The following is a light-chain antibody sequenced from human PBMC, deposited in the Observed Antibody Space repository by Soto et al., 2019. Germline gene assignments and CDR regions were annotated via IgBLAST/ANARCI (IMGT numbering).Light chain of an antibody. Sequence: DILMTQSPLSLPVTPGEPASISCRSSQSLLHSNGYNYLDWYLQKPGQSPQLLIYLGSNRASGVPDRSSGSGSGKDFTLKISRVEAEDVGVYYFMQALQIQFTF. CDR1: QSLLHSNGYNY. CDR2: LGS. V-gene: IGKV2-28*01. J-gene: IGKJ3*01. CDR3: MQALQIQFT.